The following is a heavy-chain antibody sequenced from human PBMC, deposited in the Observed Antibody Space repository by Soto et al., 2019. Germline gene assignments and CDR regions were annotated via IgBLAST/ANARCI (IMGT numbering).Heavy chain of an antibody. V-gene: IGHV3-7*01. Sequence: EVQLVESGGGLVQPGGSLRLSCAASGFTFSSYWMSWVRQAPGKGLEWVANIKQDGSEKYYVDSVKGRFTISRDNSKNTLYLQMNSLRAEDTAVYYCAKDPKYYDFWSGYLRYYYYYGMDVWGQGTTVTVSS. CDR2: IKQDGSEK. D-gene: IGHD3-3*01. CDR1: GFTFSSYW. CDR3: AKDPKYYDFWSGYLRYYYYYGMDV. J-gene: IGHJ6*02.